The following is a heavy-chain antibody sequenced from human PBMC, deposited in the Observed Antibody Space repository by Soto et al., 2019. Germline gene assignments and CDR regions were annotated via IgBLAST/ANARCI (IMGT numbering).Heavy chain of an antibody. V-gene: IGHV5-51*01. D-gene: IGHD4-4*01. J-gene: IGHJ4*02. Sequence: PGESLKISCKASGYSFTSYWIGWVRPMPRKGLEWMGIIYPGDSDTIYSPSFQGQVTISADKSISTAYLQWNSLKASDTAMYYCARPPYSASYYYFDQWGQGTPVTVSS. CDR3: ARPPYSASYYYFDQ. CDR1: GYSFTSYW. CDR2: IYPGDSDT.